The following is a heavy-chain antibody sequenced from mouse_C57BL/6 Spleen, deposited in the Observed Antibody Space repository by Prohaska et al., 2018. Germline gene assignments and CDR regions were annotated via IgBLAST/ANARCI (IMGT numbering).Heavy chain of an antibody. D-gene: IGHD1-1*01. CDR1: GYTFTSYW. CDR3: ARPVVANYAVDY. CDR2: IDPSDSYT. Sequence: QLQQPGAELVMPGASVKLSCKASGYTFTSYWMHWVKQRPGQGLEWIGEIDPSDSYTNYNQKFKGKATLTVDKSSSTAYMQLSSLTSEDSAVYYCARPVVANYAVDYWGQGTSVTVSS. V-gene: IGHV1-69*01. J-gene: IGHJ4*01.